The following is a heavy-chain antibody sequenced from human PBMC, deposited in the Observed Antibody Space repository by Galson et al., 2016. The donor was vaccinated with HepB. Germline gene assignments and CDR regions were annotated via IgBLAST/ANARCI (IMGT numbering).Heavy chain of an antibody. CDR3: AGGNDYHDFAMDV. CDR2: VYHTGRT. CDR1: GGSITNYY. Sequence: ETLSLTCTVSGGSITNYYWSWIRQSPGKGLEWVASVYHTGRTNYNPALKTRVTVSVDTSINQFSLKRRSLTAADAAVYYCAGGNDYHDFAMDVWGKGTTVIVSS. J-gene: IGHJ6*04. V-gene: IGHV4-59*01. D-gene: IGHD1-1*01.